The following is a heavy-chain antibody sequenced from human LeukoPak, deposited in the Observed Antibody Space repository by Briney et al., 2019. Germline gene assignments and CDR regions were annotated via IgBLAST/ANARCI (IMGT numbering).Heavy chain of an antibody. D-gene: IGHD4-17*01. CDR2: IYHSGST. CDR3: ARLGDYREY. Sequence: SETLSLTCAVSGYSISSGYYWGWIRQPPGKGLEWIGSIYHSGSTYYNPSIKSRVTISVDTSKNQFSLKLSSVTAADTAVYYCARLGDYREYWGQGTLVTVSS. V-gene: IGHV4-38-2*01. J-gene: IGHJ4*02. CDR1: GYSISSGYY.